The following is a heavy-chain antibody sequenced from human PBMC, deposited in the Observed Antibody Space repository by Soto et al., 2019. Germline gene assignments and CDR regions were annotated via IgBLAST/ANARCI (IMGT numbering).Heavy chain of an antibody. D-gene: IGHD5-18*01. Sequence: QLQLQESGPGLVKPSETLSLTCTVSGGSISSSSYYWGWIRQPPGKGLEWIGSIYYSGSTYYNPSLKSRVTISVDTSKNQFSLKLSSVTASDTAVYYCARHTAMALSLYFDYWGQGTLVTVSS. V-gene: IGHV4-39*01. CDR2: IYYSGST. CDR3: ARHTAMALSLYFDY. J-gene: IGHJ4*02. CDR1: GGSISSSSYY.